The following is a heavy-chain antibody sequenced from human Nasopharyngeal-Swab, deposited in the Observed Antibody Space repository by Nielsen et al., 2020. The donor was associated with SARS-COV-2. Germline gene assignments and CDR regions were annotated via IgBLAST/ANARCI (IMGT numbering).Heavy chain of an antibody. D-gene: IGHD3-3*01. CDR2: IYYSGST. J-gene: IGHJ5*02. CDR3: ARAPRITIFGVVGWFDP. V-gene: IGHV4-39*07. Sequence: GSLRLSCTVSGGSISSSSYYWGWIRQPPGKGLEWIGSIYYSGSTYYNPSLKSRVTISVDTSKNQFSLKLSSVTAADTAVYYCARAPRITIFGVVGWFDPWGQGTLVTVSS. CDR1: GGSISSSSYY.